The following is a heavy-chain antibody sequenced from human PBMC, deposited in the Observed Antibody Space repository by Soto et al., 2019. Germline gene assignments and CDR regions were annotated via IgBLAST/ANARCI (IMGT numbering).Heavy chain of an antibody. Sequence: XSVKVSCTASGYPFTSYGIIWVRQAPGQGLEWMGWISAYNGNTNYAQKLQGRVTMTTDTSTSTAYMELRSLRSDDTAVYYCARGPYCGGDCYSDYWGQGTLVTVSS. CDR1: GYPFTSYG. CDR2: ISAYNGNT. D-gene: IGHD2-21*02. J-gene: IGHJ4*02. V-gene: IGHV1-18*04. CDR3: ARGPYCGGDCYSDY.